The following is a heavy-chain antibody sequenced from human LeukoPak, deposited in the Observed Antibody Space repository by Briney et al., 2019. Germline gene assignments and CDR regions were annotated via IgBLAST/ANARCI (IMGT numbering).Heavy chain of an antibody. CDR1: GDSINSGGYY. J-gene: IGHJ3*02. CDR3: ARLAMVRGLDI. Sequence: SQTLSLTCGVSGDSINSGGYYWNWIRQYPGEGPEWIGYIQYSGSTHYNTSLKSRVTISLDTSKTQFSLKMTSLTVADTAVYYCARLAMVRGLDIWGQGTMVIVSS. CDR2: IQYSGST. D-gene: IGHD3-10*01. V-gene: IGHV4-31*11.